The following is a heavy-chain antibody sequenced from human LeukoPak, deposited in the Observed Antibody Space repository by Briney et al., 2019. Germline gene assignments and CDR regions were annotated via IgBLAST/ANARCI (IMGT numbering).Heavy chain of an antibody. Sequence: GGSLRLSCAASGLTFDDYAMHWVRQAPGKGLEWVSGISLNSGSIGYADSVKGRFTISRDNAKNSLYLQMNSLRAEDTALYYCAKGLYGSGSLVSALDYWGQGTLVTVSS. CDR3: AKGLYGSGSLVSALDY. CDR1: GLTFDDYA. D-gene: IGHD3-10*01. J-gene: IGHJ4*02. V-gene: IGHV3-9*01. CDR2: ISLNSGSI.